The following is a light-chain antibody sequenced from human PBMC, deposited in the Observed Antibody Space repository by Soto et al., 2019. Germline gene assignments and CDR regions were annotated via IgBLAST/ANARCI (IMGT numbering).Light chain of an antibody. J-gene: IGLJ3*02. CDR1: TNDIGSYNL. Sequence: QSVLTQPASVSGSRGQSVTISCTGTTNDIGSYNLVSWYQQSPGKGPKLLIYEATKRPSGVSNRFSGSKSDNTASLTISELQPEDETDYYCCSYAGSRGVVFGGGTKLTVL. V-gene: IGLV2-23*01. CDR2: EAT. CDR3: CSYAGSRGVV.